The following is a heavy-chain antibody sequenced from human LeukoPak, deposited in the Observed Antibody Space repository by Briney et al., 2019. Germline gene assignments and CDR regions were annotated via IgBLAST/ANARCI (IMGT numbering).Heavy chain of an antibody. Sequence: PGGSLRLSCAASGFTFDDYAMHWVRQAPGKGLEWVSGISWNSGSIGYGDSVKGRFTISRDNAKNSLYLQLNSLRAEDTALYYCVKESGSGWSRTSKYLHHWGQGTLVTVSS. V-gene: IGHV3-9*01. J-gene: IGHJ1*01. CDR2: ISWNSGSI. CDR1: GFTFDDYA. D-gene: IGHD6-19*01. CDR3: VKESGSGWSRTSKYLHH.